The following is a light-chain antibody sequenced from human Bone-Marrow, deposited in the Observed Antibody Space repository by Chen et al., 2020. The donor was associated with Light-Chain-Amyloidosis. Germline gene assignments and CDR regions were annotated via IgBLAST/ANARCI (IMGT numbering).Light chain of an antibody. Sequence: SSELTQPPSVSVSPGQTARITCSGDDLPTKYAYWYQQKPGQAPVLVIHRDTERPSGISERFSGSRSGTPATLTSNGVQAEVEADYHGQLADSSGTYEVIFGGGTKLTVL. CDR1: DLPTKY. J-gene: IGLJ2*01. V-gene: IGLV3-25*03. CDR2: RDT. CDR3: QLADSSGTYEVI.